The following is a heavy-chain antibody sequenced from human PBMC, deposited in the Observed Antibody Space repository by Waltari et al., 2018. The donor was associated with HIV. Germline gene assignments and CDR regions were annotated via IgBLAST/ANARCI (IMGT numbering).Heavy chain of an antibody. J-gene: IGHJ6*02. D-gene: IGHD2-2*01. Sequence: QITLKESGPVLVKPPETLTLTCTFSGFSPSNARMGVSGLRQPPGEALEWLAHIFSNAVKSYSTSLKSRLTISKDTSKSQVVLTMTNMDAVDTATYYCARIYRLIVVPAAGLDYYGMDVWGQGTTVTFSS. CDR1: GFSPSNARMG. CDR3: ARIYRLIVVPAAGLDYYGMDV. V-gene: IGHV2-26*01. CDR2: IFSNAVK.